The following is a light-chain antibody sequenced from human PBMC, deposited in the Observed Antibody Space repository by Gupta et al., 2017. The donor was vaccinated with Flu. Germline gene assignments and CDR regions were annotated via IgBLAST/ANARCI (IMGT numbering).Light chain of an antibody. CDR1: QTVTSTF. Sequence: GTLSLSPGERATLSCRASQTVTSTFLGWYQQKRGQAPRLLIYAASSRATGIPDRFSGSGSGTEFTLTISRLEPEDFAMYYCQQYGTSPQTFGQGTKVEIK. CDR2: AAS. V-gene: IGKV3-20*01. J-gene: IGKJ1*01. CDR3: QQYGTSPQT.